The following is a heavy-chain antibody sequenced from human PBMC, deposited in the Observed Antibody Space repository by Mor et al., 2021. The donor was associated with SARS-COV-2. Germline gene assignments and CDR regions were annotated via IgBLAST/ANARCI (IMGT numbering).Heavy chain of an antibody. J-gene: IGHJ4*02. Sequence: YYADAAKGRFTIYRDNSEHTVYLQMNSLRDEDTALYYCAKESTSTSRGSFDYWGQGTLVTVSS. CDR3: AKESTSTSRGSFDY. V-gene: IGHV3-23*01. D-gene: IGHD2-2*01.